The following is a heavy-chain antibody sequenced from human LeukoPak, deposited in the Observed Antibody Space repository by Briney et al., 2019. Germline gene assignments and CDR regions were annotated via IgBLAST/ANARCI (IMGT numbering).Heavy chain of an antibody. CDR3: AKHPERYSYFDY. J-gene: IGHJ4*02. D-gene: IGHD5-18*01. CDR2: IYYTGSA. Sequence: PSETLSLTCTVSGGSISSSSYYWGWIRQPPGKGLEWIGSIYYTGSAYYNPSLKSRVTMSVDTSKNQFSLRLSSVTAADTAVYSCAKHPERYSYFDYWGQGTLVTVPS. CDR1: GGSISSSSYY. V-gene: IGHV4-39*01.